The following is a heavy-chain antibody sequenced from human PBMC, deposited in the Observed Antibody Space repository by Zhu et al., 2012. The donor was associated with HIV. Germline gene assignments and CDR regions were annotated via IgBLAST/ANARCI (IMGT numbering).Heavy chain of an antibody. CDR1: GFTFINYG. Sequence: EVQLLESGGGFVYPGGSLRLSCVASGFTFINYGMSWVRQAPGKGPEWVSAISGSGSNTYYIDSVKGRFTISRDNSKNTVFLQMNSLRAEGAAVYYCAKDRLTLDAFDIWGQGTMVTVSS. J-gene: IGHJ3*02. V-gene: IGHV3-23*01. CDR3: AKDRLTLDAFDI. CDR2: ISGSGSNT.